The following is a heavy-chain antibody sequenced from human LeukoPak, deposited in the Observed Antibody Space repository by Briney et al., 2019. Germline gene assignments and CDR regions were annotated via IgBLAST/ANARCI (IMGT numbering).Heavy chain of an antibody. Sequence: ASVKVSCKASGYTFTGYYMHWVRHAPGPGLEWMGWINPNSGGTNCAQKFQGRVTMTRDTSISTAYMELSRLRSDDTAVYYCARGGNDYGDPAVDYWGQGTLVTVSS. CDR1: GYTFTGYY. CDR2: INPNSGGT. V-gene: IGHV1-2*02. CDR3: ARGGNDYGDPAVDY. J-gene: IGHJ4*02. D-gene: IGHD4-17*01.